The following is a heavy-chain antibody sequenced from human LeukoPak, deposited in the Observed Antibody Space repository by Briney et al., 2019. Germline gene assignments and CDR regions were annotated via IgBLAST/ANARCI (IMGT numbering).Heavy chain of an antibody. D-gene: IGHD1-7*01. V-gene: IGHV4-34*01. CDR3: ATGGGITETPLWSAP. Sequence: SETLSLTCAVYGGSFSGYYWSWIRQPPGKGLEWIGEINHSGSTNYNPSLKSRVTISVDTSKNQFSLKLSSVTAAATAVYSCATGGGITETPLWSAPWGQGTLVTVSS. CDR1: GGSFSGYY. CDR2: INHSGST. J-gene: IGHJ5*02.